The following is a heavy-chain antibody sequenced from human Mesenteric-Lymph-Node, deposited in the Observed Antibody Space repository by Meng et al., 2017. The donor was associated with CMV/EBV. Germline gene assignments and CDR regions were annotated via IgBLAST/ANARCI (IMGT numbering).Heavy chain of an antibody. Sequence: GSYYWSWIRQPPGKGLEWIGYIYYSGSTNYNPSLKSRVTISVDTSKNQFSLKLSSVTAADTAVYYCARDQRHYYYDFWSGERGFDPWGQGTLVTVSS. CDR1: GSYY. V-gene: IGHV4-61*01. CDR3: ARDQRHYYYDFWSGERGFDP. J-gene: IGHJ5*02. D-gene: IGHD3-3*01. CDR2: IYYSGST.